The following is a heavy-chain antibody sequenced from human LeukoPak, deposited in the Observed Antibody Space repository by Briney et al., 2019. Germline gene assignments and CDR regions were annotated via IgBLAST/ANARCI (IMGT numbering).Heavy chain of an antibody. J-gene: IGHJ4*02. CDR1: GFTFSGSA. D-gene: IGHD4-17*01. V-gene: IGHV3-23*01. CDR3: AKDGLLYGDQYYFDY. Sequence: GGSLRLSCAASGFTFSGSAMHWVRQAPGKGLEWVSTISGNDLSTYYADSVRGRFTISRDNSKNTLYLQMNSLRAEDTAVYYCAKDGLLYGDQYYFDYWGQGTLVTVSS. CDR2: ISGNDLST.